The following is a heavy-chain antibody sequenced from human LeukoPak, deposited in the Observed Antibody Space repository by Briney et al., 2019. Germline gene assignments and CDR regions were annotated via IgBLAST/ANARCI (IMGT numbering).Heavy chain of an antibody. CDR3: ARVAKMATTEYYFDY. V-gene: IGHV3-33*01. CDR2: IYYDGTNK. Sequence: GTSLRLSCAASGFIFSNYGMHWVRQAPGKGLEWVALIYYDGTNKYYADSVKGRFTISRDNSKNTLYLQMNSLRAEDTAVYYCARVAKMATTEYYFDYWGQGTLVTVSS. J-gene: IGHJ4*02. D-gene: IGHD5-24*01. CDR1: GFIFSNYG.